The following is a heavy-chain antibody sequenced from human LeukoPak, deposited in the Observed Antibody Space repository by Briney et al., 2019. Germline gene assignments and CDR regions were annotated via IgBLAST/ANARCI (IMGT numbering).Heavy chain of an antibody. Sequence: GGSLRLSCAASGFIFSTYPMGWVRQAPGKGLEWVAVITGGGATTYHADSLEGRFTISRDNPKNVLFLQMDSLRAEDTAVYYCAKSRAPYCTNGACFRGLDYWGLGTLSPSPQ. D-gene: IGHD2-8*01. CDR3: AKSRAPYCTNGACFRGLDY. CDR2: ITGGGATT. CDR1: GFIFSTYP. J-gene: IGHJ4*02. V-gene: IGHV3-23*01.